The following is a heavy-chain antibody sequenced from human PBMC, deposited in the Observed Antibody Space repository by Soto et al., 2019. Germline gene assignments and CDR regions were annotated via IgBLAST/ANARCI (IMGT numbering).Heavy chain of an antibody. Sequence: PVKASCKDSGDTFNRYAITSAGQAPRKGVEWMGGIIPVFGSANYAQKFPGRVTITADESTRTAYMELNSLRSHATAVYFCARDDGWNYRYYDMEVWGPGTTVTVSS. D-gene: IGHD1-7*01. CDR3: ARDDGWNYRYYDMEV. CDR2: IIPVFGSA. CDR1: GDTFNRYA. V-gene: IGHV1-69*13. J-gene: IGHJ6*02.